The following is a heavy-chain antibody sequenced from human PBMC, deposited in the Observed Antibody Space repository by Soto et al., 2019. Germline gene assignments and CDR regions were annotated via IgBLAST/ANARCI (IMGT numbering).Heavy chain of an antibody. CDR2: LIPIFSTA. CDR3: APRLTGTIYYYYGMDV. V-gene: IGHV1-69*12. D-gene: IGHD1-7*01. CDR1: GGTFSSYA. J-gene: IGHJ6*02. Sequence: QVQLVQSGAEVKKPGSSVKVSCKASGGTFSSYAINWVRQAPGQGLEWMGGLIPIFSTANYAQKFQGRVTIPADESTSTAYMELSRLRSEYTAVYYCAPRLTGTIYYYYGMDVWGQGTTVTVSS.